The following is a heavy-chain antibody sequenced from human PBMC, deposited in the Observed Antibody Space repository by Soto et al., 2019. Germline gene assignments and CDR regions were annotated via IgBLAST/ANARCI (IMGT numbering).Heavy chain of an antibody. Sequence: QVQLVESGGGVVQPGRSLRLSCAASGFTFSSYGMHWVRQAPGKGLEWVAVISYDGSNKYYADSVKGRFTISRDNSKNTLYLQMNSLRAEDTAVYYCAKDYSYSSSWGFDYWVQGTLVTVSS. CDR2: ISYDGSNK. CDR3: AKDYSYSSSWGFDY. V-gene: IGHV3-30*18. CDR1: GFTFSSYG. J-gene: IGHJ4*02. D-gene: IGHD6-13*01.